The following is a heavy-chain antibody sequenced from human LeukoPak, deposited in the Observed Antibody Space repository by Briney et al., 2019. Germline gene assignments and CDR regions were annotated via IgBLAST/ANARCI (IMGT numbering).Heavy chain of an antibody. Sequence: GVSLRLSCAASGFTFSSYSMNWVRQAPGKGLEGVSSISSSSSYIYYADSVKGRFTISRDNAKNSLYLQMNSLRAEDTAVYYCARVVDTAMVTYYYYGMDVWGQGTTVTVSS. CDR1: GFTFSSYS. D-gene: IGHD5-18*01. CDR3: ARVVDTAMVTYYYYGMDV. CDR2: ISSSSSYI. V-gene: IGHV3-21*01. J-gene: IGHJ6*02.